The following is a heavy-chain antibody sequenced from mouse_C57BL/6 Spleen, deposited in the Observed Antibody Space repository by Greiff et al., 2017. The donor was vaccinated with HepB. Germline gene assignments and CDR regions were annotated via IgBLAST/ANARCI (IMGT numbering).Heavy chain of an antibody. V-gene: IGHV1-84*01. CDR1: GYTFTAYY. CDR3: ARSKGLLTWFAY. Sequence: VVESGPELVKPGASVKISCKASGYTFTAYYITWVKQRPGQGLAWIGWIYPGSGNTTYNEKFKGKATLTVDTSSSTAYMQLSSLTSEDSAVYFCARSKGLLTWFAYWGQGTLVTVSA. J-gene: IGHJ3*01. D-gene: IGHD1-1*01. CDR2: IYPGSGNT.